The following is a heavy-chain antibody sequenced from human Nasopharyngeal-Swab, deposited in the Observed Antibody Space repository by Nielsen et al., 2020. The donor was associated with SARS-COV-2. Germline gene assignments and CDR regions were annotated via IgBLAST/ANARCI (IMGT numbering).Heavy chain of an antibody. D-gene: IGHD3-3*01. J-gene: IGHJ6*02. V-gene: IGHV3-21*01. CDR1: GFTFSNYN. CDR2: ISSSTTYI. Sequence: GESLKISCEASGFTFSNYNMSWVRQAPGKGLEWVSSISSSTTYIYYADSVKGRFTISRDNAKNSLYLQMSSLRAEDTAVYYCARDGLDYDFWSAYFMDVWGQGTTVTVSS. CDR3: ARDGLDYDFWSAYFMDV.